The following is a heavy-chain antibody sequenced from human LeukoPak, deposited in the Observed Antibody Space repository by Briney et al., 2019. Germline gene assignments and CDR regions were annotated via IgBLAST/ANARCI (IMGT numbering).Heavy chain of an antibody. V-gene: IGHV3-11*01. D-gene: IGHD4-17*01. CDR2: ISSSGSTI. CDR1: GFTFSDYY. CDR3: ARAPTRYYYYYMDV. J-gene: IGHJ6*03. Sequence: GGSLRLSCAASGFTFSDYYMSWIRQAPGKGLEWVSYISSSGSTIYYADSVKGRFTISRDNAKNSLYLQMNSLRAEDTAVYYCARAPTRYYYYYMDVWGKGTTVTISS.